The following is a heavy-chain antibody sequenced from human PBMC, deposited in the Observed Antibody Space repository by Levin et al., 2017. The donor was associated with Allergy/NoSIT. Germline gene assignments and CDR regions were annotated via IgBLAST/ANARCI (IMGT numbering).Heavy chain of an antibody. CDR1: GFTFSSYA. CDR2: ISYDGSNK. V-gene: IGHV3-30*04. Sequence: GGSLRLSCAASGFTFSSYAMHWVRQAPGKGLEWVAVISYDGSNKYYADSVKGRFTISRDNSKNTLYLQMNSLRAEDTAVYYCARGYCSSTSCTGASYYYGMDVWGQGTTVTVSS. J-gene: IGHJ6*02. CDR3: ARGYCSSTSCTGASYYYGMDV. D-gene: IGHD2-2*01.